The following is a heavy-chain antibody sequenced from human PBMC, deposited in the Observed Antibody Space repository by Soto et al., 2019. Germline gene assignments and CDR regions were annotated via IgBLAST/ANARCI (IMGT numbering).Heavy chain of an antibody. V-gene: IGHV4-59*01. J-gene: IGHJ5*02. CDR2: IYYSGST. Sequence: SETLSLTCTVSGGSISSYSWSWIRQPPGKGLEWIGYIYYSGSTNYNPSLKSRVTISVDTSKNQFSLKLSSVTAADTAVYYCARALSGEASGYYYWTNLGWFDPWGQGTLVTVSS. CDR3: ARALSGEASGYYYWTNLGWFDP. D-gene: IGHD3-22*01. CDR1: GGSISSYS.